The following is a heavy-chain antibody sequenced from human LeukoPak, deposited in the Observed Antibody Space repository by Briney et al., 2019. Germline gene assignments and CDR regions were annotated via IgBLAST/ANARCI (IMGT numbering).Heavy chain of an antibody. V-gene: IGHV3-7*03. CDR1: GFTFGAYS. Sequence: GESLRLSCAASGFTFGAYSMTWDRQAPGKGLEWVANIKHDGSEKYYVDSVEGRFTISRDNANNSLYLQMNSLRAEDTAVYYCARMSGIAVAAIWISYFDYWGQGTLVIVSS. D-gene: IGHD6-19*01. J-gene: IGHJ4*02. CDR3: ARMSGIAVAAIWISYFDY. CDR2: IKHDGSEK.